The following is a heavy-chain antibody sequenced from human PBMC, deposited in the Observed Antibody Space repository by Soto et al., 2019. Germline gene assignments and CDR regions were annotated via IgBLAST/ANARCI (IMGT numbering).Heavy chain of an antibody. J-gene: IGHJ3*02. CDR2: IYPGDSDT. V-gene: IGHV5-51*01. Sequence: PGGSLKISCKSSGYSFTNYWIGWVRQMPGKGLEWMGIIYPGDSDTTYSPSFQGQVTLSADKSISTAYLKWSSLKATDTAMYYFARRLAAAGISDAFDIWGQGTVVTVSS. CDR1: GYSFTNYW. CDR3: ARRLAAAGISDAFDI. D-gene: IGHD6-13*01.